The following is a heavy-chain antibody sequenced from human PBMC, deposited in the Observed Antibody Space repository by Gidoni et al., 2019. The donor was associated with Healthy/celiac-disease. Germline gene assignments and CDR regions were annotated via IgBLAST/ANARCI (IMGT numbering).Heavy chain of an antibody. CDR1: VGTFSSYA. D-gene: IGHD1-26*01. CDR2: IIPIFGTA. J-gene: IGHJ4*02. Sequence: QVQLVQSGAEVKKPGSSVKVSCKASVGTFSSYAISWVRQAPGQGLEWMGGIIPIFGTANYAQKVQGRVTITADESTSTAYMELSSLRSEDTAVYYCARDLYSGSYSGYFDYWGQGTLVTVSS. CDR3: ARDLYSGSYSGYFDY. V-gene: IGHV1-69*01.